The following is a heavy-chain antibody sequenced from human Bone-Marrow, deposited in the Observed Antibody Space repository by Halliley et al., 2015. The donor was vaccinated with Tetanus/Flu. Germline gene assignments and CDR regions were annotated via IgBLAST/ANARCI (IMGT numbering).Heavy chain of an antibody. CDR2: IYHTGNS. V-gene: IGHV4-30-2*01. CDR1: GGSISGDYS. J-gene: IGHJ3*01. CDR3: ARGTLLDAFDV. Sequence: TLSLTCSISGGSISGDYSWSWIRQPPGKGLEWIGYIYHTGNSYYNPSLTSPLTISIDRSKNQISLKLTSVTAADTAVYYCARGTLLDAFDVWGPGTRVTVSS.